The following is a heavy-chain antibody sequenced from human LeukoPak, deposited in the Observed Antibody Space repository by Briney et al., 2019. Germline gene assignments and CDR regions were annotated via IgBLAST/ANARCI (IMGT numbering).Heavy chain of an antibody. D-gene: IGHD3-10*01. Sequence: GESLKISCKGSGYSFTNYWIGWVRQMPGKGLEWMGIIYPGDSDTRYSPSFQGQVTISADKSISTAYLQWGSLKASDTAIFYCARTGSGAAGPLDYWGQGTLLIVSS. CDR3: ARTGSGAAGPLDY. CDR2: IYPGDSDT. CDR1: GYSFTNYW. V-gene: IGHV5-51*01. J-gene: IGHJ4*02.